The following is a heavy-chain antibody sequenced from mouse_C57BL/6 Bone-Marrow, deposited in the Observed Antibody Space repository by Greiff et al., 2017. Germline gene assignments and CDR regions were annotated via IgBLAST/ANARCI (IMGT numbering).Heavy chain of an antibody. Sequence: EVQLQQSGAELVKPGASVKLSCTASGFNITDYYMHWVKQRTEQGLEWIGRIDPEDGETKYAPNFQGKATITADTSSNTAYLQLSSLTSEDTAVYYCAGGFYCGSNYYAMDYWGQGTSVTVSS. J-gene: IGHJ4*01. CDR3: AGGFYCGSNYYAMDY. D-gene: IGHD1-1*01. CDR2: IDPEDGET. CDR1: GFNITDYY. V-gene: IGHV14-2*01.